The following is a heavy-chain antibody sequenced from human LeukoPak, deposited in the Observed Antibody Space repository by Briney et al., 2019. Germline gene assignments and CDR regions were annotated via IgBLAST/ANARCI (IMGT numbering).Heavy chain of an antibody. CDR3: AKDRRDSSGWSDY. CDR2: ISGSGGST. CDR1: GFTFSSYA. D-gene: IGHD6-19*01. Sequence: PGRSLRLSCAASGFTFSSYAMSWVRQAPGKGLEWVSAISGSGGSTYYADSVKGRFTISRDNSKNTLYLQMNSLRAEDTAVYYCAKDRRDSSGWSDYWGQGTLVTVSS. J-gene: IGHJ4*02. V-gene: IGHV3-23*01.